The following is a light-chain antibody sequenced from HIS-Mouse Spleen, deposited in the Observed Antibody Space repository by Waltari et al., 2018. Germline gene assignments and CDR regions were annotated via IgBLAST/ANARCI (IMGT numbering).Light chain of an antibody. CDR3: AAWDDSLNGPV. CDR2: SNN. V-gene: IGLV1-44*01. CDR1: SPNIDSHT. J-gene: IGLJ3*02. Sequence: QSVLTQPPSASGTPGQRVTISFSGSSPNIDSHTVNWYQQLPGTAPKLLIYSNNQRPSGVPDRFSGSKSGTSASLAISGLQSEDEADYYCAAWDDSLNGPVFGGGTKLTVL.